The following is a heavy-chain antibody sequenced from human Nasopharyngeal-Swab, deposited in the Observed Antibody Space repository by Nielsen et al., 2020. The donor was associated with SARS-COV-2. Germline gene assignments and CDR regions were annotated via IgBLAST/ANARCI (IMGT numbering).Heavy chain of an antibody. CDR3: ASGAEDYDSSGYYPYFYY. V-gene: IGHV1-69*10. CDR2: IIPILGIA. D-gene: IGHD3-22*01. J-gene: IGHJ4*02. Sequence: VRQMPGKGLEWMGGIIPILGIANYAQKFQGRVTITADKSTSTAYMELSSLRSEDTAVYYCASGAEDYDSSGYYPYFYYWGQGTLVTVSS.